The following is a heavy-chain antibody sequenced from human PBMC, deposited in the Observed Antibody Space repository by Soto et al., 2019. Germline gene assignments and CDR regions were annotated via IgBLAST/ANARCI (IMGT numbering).Heavy chain of an antibody. CDR1: GYSFTSYW. J-gene: IGHJ6*02. CDR3: ARLFRSDCSGYYYYHYVMAV. D-gene: IGHD2-15*01. Sequence: GESLKISCKGSGYSFTSYWIGWVRQMPGKGLEWMGIIYPGDSDTRYSPSFQGQVTISADKSISTAYLQWSSLKASDTAMYYCARLFRSDCSGYYYYHYVMAVCSQGTTVTGSS. CDR2: IYPGDSDT. V-gene: IGHV5-51*01.